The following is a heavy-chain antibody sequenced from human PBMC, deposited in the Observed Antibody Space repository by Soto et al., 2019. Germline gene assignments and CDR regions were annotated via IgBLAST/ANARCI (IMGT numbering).Heavy chain of an antibody. Sequence: ASVKVSCKASGYTFTSYDINWVRQATGQGLEWMGWMNPNSGNTGYAQKFQGRGTMTRNTSISTAYMELSSLRSEDTAVYYCARGELELHYYYYYMDVWGKGTTVTVSS. D-gene: IGHD1-7*01. CDR1: GYTFTSYD. CDR2: MNPNSGNT. CDR3: ARGELELHYYYYYMDV. V-gene: IGHV1-8*01. J-gene: IGHJ6*03.